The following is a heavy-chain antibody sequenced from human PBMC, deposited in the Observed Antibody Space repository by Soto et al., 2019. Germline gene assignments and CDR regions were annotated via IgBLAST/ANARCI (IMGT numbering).Heavy chain of an antibody. D-gene: IGHD6-25*01. V-gene: IGHV4-39*01. J-gene: IGHJ4*02. Sequence: SETLSLTCTVSGGSISSSSYYWGWIRQPPGKGLEWIGSIYYRGSTYYNPSLKSRVTISVDTAKNQCSLKLSSVTAADTAVYYCARQFQAVIDYWGQGTLVTVSS. CDR3: ARQFQAVIDY. CDR2: IYYRGST. CDR1: GGSISSSSYY.